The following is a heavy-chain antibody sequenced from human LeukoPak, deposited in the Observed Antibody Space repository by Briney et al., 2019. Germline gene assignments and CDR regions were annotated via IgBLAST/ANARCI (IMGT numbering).Heavy chain of an antibody. CDR1: GFTLSNFW. V-gene: IGHV3-7*01. Sequence: GESLRLSCATSGFTLSNFWMNWVRQAPGKGLEWVANIEGDGNKKNYVDSVKGRFTISRDNVKNSIYLQMNSLRADDTAVYYCARGRGIALWGQGTLVTVSS. J-gene: IGHJ4*02. CDR2: IEGDGNKK. D-gene: IGHD6-13*01. CDR3: ARGRGIAL.